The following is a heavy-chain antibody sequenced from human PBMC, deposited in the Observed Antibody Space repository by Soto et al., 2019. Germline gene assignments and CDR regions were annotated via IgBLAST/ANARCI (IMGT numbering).Heavy chain of an antibody. J-gene: IGHJ4*02. Sequence: EVQLVESGGGLVQPGGSLRLSCAAPGFTFSSYSMNWVRQAPGKGLEWVSYISSSSSTIYYADSVKGRFTISRDNAKNSLYLRMNSLRAEDTAVYYCARAPASYGLTFDYWGQGTLVTVSS. CDR1: GFTFSSYS. CDR2: ISSSSSTI. D-gene: IGHD5-18*01. CDR3: ARAPASYGLTFDY. V-gene: IGHV3-48*01.